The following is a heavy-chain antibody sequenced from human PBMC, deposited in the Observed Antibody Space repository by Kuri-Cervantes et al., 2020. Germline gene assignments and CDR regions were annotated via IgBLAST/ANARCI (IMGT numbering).Heavy chain of an antibody. Sequence: GGSLRLSCAASGFTVSSNYMSWVRQAPGKGLEWVSVIYSGGSTYYADSVKGRFTISRDNSKNTLCLQMNSLRVEDTAVYYCARDLWFGEFRWFDPWGQGTLVTVSS. CDR1: GFTVSSNY. CDR2: IYSGGST. J-gene: IGHJ5*02. V-gene: IGHV3-66*02. CDR3: ARDLWFGEFRWFDP. D-gene: IGHD3-10*01.